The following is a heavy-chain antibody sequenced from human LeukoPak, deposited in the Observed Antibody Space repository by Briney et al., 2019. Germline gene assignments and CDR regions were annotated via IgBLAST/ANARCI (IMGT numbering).Heavy chain of an antibody. CDR2: INPNSGGT. CDR3: ARDLGYCSSTSCDLNWFDP. Sequence: ASVKVSCKASGYTFTGYYMHWVRQAPGQGLDGMGWINPNSGGTNYAQKFQGRVTMTRDTSISTAYMELSRLRSDDTAVYYCARDLGYCSSTSCDLNWFDPWGQGTLVTVSS. J-gene: IGHJ5*02. D-gene: IGHD2-2*01. CDR1: GYTFTGYY. V-gene: IGHV1-2*02.